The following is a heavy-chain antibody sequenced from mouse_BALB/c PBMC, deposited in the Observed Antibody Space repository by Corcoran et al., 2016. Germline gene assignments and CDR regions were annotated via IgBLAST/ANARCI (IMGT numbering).Heavy chain of an antibody. Sequence: QIQLVQSGPERKKPGETVKISCKASGYIFTDYGMNWVKQAPGEDLKWMGWINTYTGEPTYADDFKGRFAFSLETSASTAYLQINNLKNEDTSTYFCARAPLHYYAMDYWGQGTSVTVSS. D-gene: IGHD6-1*01. CDR3: ARAPLHYYAMDY. J-gene: IGHJ4*01. CDR2: INTYTGEP. V-gene: IGHV9-3-1*01. CDR1: GYIFTDYG.